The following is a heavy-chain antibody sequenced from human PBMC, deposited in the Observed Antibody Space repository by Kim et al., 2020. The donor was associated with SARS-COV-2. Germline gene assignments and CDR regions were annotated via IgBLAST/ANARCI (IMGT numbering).Heavy chain of an antibody. V-gene: IGHV3-30*02. Sequence: ADAEKARFTISSDNSKNTLYLKMTRLRAEDTAVHYCAKILSVISSTPTFDYWGQGTLVTVSS. CDR3: AKILSVISSTPTFDY. D-gene: IGHD3-16*02. J-gene: IGHJ4*02.